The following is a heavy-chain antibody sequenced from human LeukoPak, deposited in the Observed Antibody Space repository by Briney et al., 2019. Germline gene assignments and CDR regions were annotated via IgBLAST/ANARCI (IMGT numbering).Heavy chain of an antibody. V-gene: IGHV4-59*08. CDR1: GGSISTYY. CDR2: IYSRGST. J-gene: IGHJ2*01. Sequence: SETLSLTCTVSGGSISTYYWSWIRQPPGKGLECIGDIYSRGSTNYNPSLKSRVTISVDTSKNQFSLKLSSVTAADTAVYYCARRSYYYDSSGYRKDWYFDLWGRGTLVTVSS. D-gene: IGHD3-22*01. CDR3: ARRSYYYDSSGYRKDWYFDL.